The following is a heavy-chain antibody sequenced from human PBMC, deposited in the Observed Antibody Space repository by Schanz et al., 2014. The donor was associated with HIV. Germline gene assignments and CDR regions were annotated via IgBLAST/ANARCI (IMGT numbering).Heavy chain of an antibody. CDR1: GFTFSSSG. V-gene: IGHV3-33*06. CDR2: MWYDESHK. Sequence: QVQLVESGGGVVQPGRSLRLSCTASGFTFSSSGMHWVRQAPGKGLEWVAAMWYDESHKGYADSVKGRFTISRDNSKNTMYLQMNSLRAEDTAVYYCAKGGGWLHFWLDYWGQGTLATVSS. CDR3: AKGGGWLHFWLDY. D-gene: IGHD5-12*01. J-gene: IGHJ4*02.